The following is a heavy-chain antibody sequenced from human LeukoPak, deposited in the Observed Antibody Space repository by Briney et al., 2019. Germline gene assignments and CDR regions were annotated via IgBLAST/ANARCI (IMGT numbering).Heavy chain of an antibody. Sequence: SETLSLTCTVSDGSISTYYWSWIRQPPGKGLEWIGYIYYTGSTNYNPSLKSRVTTSVDTSKNQFSLNLSSVTAADTAVYYCARGGSWYYYFDYWGQGALVTVSS. D-gene: IGHD6-13*01. V-gene: IGHV4-59*01. CDR1: DGSISTYY. J-gene: IGHJ4*02. CDR3: ARGGSWYYYFDY. CDR2: IYYTGST.